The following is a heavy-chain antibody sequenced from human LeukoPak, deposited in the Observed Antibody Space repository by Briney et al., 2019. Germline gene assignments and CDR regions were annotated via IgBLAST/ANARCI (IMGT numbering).Heavy chain of an antibody. Sequence: ASVKVSCKASGYTFTGYFMHWVRQAPGQGLEWMGWIDPDSGVTNYAQVFQGRVTVTRDKSISTAYMELSSLRSDDTAEYYCARVHRAGGWTLALDPWGQGTLVTVSS. J-gene: IGHJ5*02. CDR2: IDPDSGVT. CDR3: ARVHRAGGWTLALDP. D-gene: IGHD5-12*01. V-gene: IGHV1-2*02. CDR1: GYTFTGYF.